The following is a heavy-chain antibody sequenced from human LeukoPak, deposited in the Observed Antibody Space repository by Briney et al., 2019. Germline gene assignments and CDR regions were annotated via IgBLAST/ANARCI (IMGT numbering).Heavy chain of an antibody. CDR2: IYTSGST. V-gene: IGHV4-4*07. Sequence: PSETLSLTCTVSGGSISSYYWSWIRQPAGKGLEWIGRIYTSGSTNYNPSLKSRVTMSVDTSKNQFSLKLSSVTAADTAVYYCARQGGITMIVVVSGDAFDVWGQGTMVTVSS. CDR1: GGSISSYY. CDR3: ARQGGITMIVVVSGDAFDV. D-gene: IGHD3-22*01. J-gene: IGHJ3*01.